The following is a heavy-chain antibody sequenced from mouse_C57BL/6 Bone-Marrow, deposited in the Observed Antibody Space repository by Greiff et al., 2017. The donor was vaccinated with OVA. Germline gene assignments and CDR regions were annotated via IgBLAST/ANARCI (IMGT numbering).Heavy chain of an antibody. CDR1: GFSLTSYA. D-gene: IGHD2-1*01. Sequence: VKLQESGPGLVAPSQSLSITCTVSGFSLTSYAISWVRQPPGKGLEWLGVIWTGGGTNYNSALKSRLSISKDNSKSQVFLKMNSLQTDDTARYYCARKEIYYGPYYAMDYWGQGTSVTVSS. CDR3: ARKEIYYGPYYAMDY. CDR2: IWTGGGT. V-gene: IGHV2-9-1*01. J-gene: IGHJ4*01.